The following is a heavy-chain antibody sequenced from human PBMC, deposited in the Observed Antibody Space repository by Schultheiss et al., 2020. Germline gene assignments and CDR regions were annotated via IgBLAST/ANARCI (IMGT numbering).Heavy chain of an antibody. CDR1: GFTFSSYS. CDR3: ARVLGEQWLVRGFDY. Sequence: GESLKISCAASGFTFSSYSMNWVRQAPGKGLEWVSYISSSSSTIYYADSVKGRFTISRDNAKNSLYLQMNSLRAEDTAVYYCARVLGEQWLVRGFDYWGQGTLVTVSS. J-gene: IGHJ4*02. CDR2: ISSSSSTI. D-gene: IGHD6-19*01. V-gene: IGHV3-48*01.